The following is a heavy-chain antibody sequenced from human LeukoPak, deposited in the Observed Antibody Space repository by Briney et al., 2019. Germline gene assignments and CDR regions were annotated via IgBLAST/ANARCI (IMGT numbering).Heavy chain of an antibody. D-gene: IGHD1/OR15-1a*01. CDR2: IFPGDSES. CDR1: GYRFTTYW. Sequence: GESLKIFCKGSGYRFTTYWIGWVRQMPGKGLEWMGIIFPGDSESKYSPSFQGQVTISADKSINTAYLQWSSLKASDTAMYYCATSESQTKFDYWGQGTLVTVSS. CDR3: ATSESQTKFDY. V-gene: IGHV5-51*01. J-gene: IGHJ4*02.